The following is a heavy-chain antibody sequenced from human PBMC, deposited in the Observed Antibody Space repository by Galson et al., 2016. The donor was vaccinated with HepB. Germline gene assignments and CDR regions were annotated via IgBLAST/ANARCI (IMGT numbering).Heavy chain of an antibody. D-gene: IGHD2-8*02. CDR3: ARDRRHSPTGEFVAMMYYYYGMDV. CDR2: ISYDEGNK. J-gene: IGHJ6*02. V-gene: IGHV3-30*03. Sequence: SLRLSCAASGFTFSNYGIHWVRQAPGQGLEWVAVISYDEGNKYYADSVKGRFTISRDISKNTLYLHMNSLRAEDTAVYYCARDRRHSPTGEFVAMMYYYYGMDVWGQGTTVTVSS. CDR1: GFTFSNYG.